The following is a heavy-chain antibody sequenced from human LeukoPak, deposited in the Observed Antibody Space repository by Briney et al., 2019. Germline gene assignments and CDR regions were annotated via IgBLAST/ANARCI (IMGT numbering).Heavy chain of an antibody. Sequence: SETLSLTCTVSGDSIGSYYWSWIRQPAGKGLEWIGRIYTSGSTNYNPSLKSRVTMSVDTSKNQFSLKLSSVTAADTAVYYCAREAYYYDSSGYSAWGQGTLVTVSS. CDR2: IYTSGST. D-gene: IGHD3-22*01. J-gene: IGHJ5*02. CDR1: GDSIGSYY. CDR3: AREAYYYDSSGYSA. V-gene: IGHV4-4*07.